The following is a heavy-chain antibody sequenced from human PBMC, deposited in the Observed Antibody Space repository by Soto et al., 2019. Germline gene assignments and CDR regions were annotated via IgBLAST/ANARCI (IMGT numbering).Heavy chain of an antibody. CDR1: GYTFTSYA. J-gene: IGHJ5*02. Sequence: ASVKVSCKASGYTFTSYAMHWVRQAPGQRLEWMGWINAGNGNTKYSQKFQGRVTITRDTSASTAYMELSSLRSEDTAVYYCARYRYNWNYQYNWFDPWGQGTLVTAPQ. CDR2: INAGNGNT. D-gene: IGHD1-7*01. V-gene: IGHV1-3*01. CDR3: ARYRYNWNYQYNWFDP.